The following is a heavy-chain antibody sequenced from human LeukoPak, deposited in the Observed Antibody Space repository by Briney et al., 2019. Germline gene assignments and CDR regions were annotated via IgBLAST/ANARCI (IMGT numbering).Heavy chain of an antibody. J-gene: IGHJ4*02. CDR3: ARTRDGYCTNGVCPLNY. V-gene: IGHV1-69*05. CDR1: GGTFSSYA. CDR2: IIPIFGTA. D-gene: IGHD2-8*01. Sequence: LVKVSCKASGGTFSSYAISWVRQAPGQGLEWMGGIIPIFGTANYAQKFQGRVTITTDESTSTAYMELSSLRSEDTAVYYCARTRDGYCTNGVCPLNYWGQGTLVTVSS.